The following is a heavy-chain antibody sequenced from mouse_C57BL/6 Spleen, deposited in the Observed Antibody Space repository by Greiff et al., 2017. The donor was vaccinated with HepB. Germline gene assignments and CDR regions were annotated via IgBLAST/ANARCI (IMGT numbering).Heavy chain of an antibody. V-gene: IGHV1-53*01. CDR1: GYTFTSYW. CDR3: ARGDYYGSSPYYFDY. CDR2: INPSNGGT. J-gene: IGHJ2*01. Sequence: QVQLQQPGTELVKPGASVKLSCKASGYTFTSYWIHWVKQRPGQGLEWIGNINPSNGGTNYNEKFKSKATLTVDKSSSTAYMQLSSLTSEDSAVYYCARGDYYGSSPYYFDYWGQGTTLTVSS. D-gene: IGHD1-1*01.